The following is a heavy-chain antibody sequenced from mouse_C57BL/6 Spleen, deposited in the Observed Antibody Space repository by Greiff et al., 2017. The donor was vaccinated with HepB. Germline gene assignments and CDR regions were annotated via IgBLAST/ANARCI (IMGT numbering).Heavy chain of an antibody. V-gene: IGHV5S21*01. Sequence: EVMLVESGEGLVKPGGSLKLSCAASGFTFSSYAMSWVRQTPEKRLEWVAYISSGGDYIYYADTVKGRFTISRDNARNTLYLQMSSLKSEDTAMYYCTRGGEYSNYVGYAMDYWGQGTSVTVSS. D-gene: IGHD2-5*01. J-gene: IGHJ4*01. CDR1: GFTFSSYA. CDR2: ISSGGDYI. CDR3: TRGGEYSNYVGYAMDY.